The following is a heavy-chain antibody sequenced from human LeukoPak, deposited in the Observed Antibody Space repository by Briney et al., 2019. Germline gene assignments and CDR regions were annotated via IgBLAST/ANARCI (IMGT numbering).Heavy chain of an antibody. J-gene: IGHJ5*02. Sequence: PSETLSLTCTISGGSISRSSHYWGWIRQPRGKGLEWIGSMYYRGSTYYNPSLKSRVTISVDTSKNQFSLKLSSVTAADTAVYYCARRSVSYDSKSWFDPGGQGTLVTVSS. V-gene: IGHV4-39*01. CDR3: ARRSVSYDSKSWFDP. D-gene: IGHD3-3*01. CDR1: GGSISRSSHY. CDR2: MYYRGST.